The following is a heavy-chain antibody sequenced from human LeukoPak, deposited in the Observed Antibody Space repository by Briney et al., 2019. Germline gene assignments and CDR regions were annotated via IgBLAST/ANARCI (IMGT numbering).Heavy chain of an antibody. CDR3: AKDISGWYGLFDY. CDR1: GFTFSSYA. J-gene: IGHJ4*02. V-gene: IGHV3-30*04. Sequence: GGSLRLSCAASGFTFSSYAMHWVRQAPGKGLEWVAVISYDGSNKYYADSVKGRFTISRDNSKNTLYLQMNSLRAEDMALYYCAKDISGWYGLFDYWGQGTLVTVSS. D-gene: IGHD6-19*01. CDR2: ISYDGSNK.